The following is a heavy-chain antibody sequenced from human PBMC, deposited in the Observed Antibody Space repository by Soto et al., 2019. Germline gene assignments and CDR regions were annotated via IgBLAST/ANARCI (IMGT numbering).Heavy chain of an antibody. V-gene: IGHV4-30-4*01. J-gene: IGHJ5*02. CDR3: AREITMVRGVVRWFDP. Sequence: QVQLQESGPGLVKPSQTLSLTCTVSGGSISSGDYYWSWIRQPPGRGLEWIGYIYYSGSTYYNPSLKSRVTISVDTSKNQFSLKLSSVTAADTAVYYCAREITMVRGVVRWFDPWGQGTLVTVSS. D-gene: IGHD3-10*01. CDR2: IYYSGST. CDR1: GGSISSGDYY.